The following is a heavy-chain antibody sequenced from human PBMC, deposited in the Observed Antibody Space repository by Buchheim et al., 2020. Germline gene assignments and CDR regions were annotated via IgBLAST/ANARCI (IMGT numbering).Heavy chain of an antibody. J-gene: IGHJ6*02. CDR3: AKAAPEGTIFGVVIPTYYYYGMDV. CDR1: GFTFSSYA. CDR2: ISGSGGST. D-gene: IGHD3-3*01. V-gene: IGHV3-23*01. Sequence: EVQLLESGGGLVQPGGSLRLSCAASGFTFSSYAMSWVRQAPGKGLEWVSAISGSGGSTYYADSVKGRFTISRDNSKNTRYLQMNSLRAEDTAVYYCAKAAPEGTIFGVVIPTYYYYGMDVWGQGTT.